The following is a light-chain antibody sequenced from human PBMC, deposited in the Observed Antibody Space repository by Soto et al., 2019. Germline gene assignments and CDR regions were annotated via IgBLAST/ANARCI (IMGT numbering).Light chain of an antibody. CDR1: SSDVGGYNY. Sequence: SVLAQPASVSGSPGQSITISCTGTSSDVGGYNYVSWYQQHPGKAPKLMIYEVSNRPSGVSNRFSGSKSGNTAYLTISGLQAEDEADYYCSSYTSSSTRVFGTGTKVTV. V-gene: IGLV2-14*01. J-gene: IGLJ1*01. CDR3: SSYTSSSTRV. CDR2: EVS.